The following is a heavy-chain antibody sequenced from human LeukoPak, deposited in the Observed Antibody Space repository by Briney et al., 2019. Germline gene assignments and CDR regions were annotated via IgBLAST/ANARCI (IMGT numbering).Heavy chain of an antibody. J-gene: IGHJ5*02. D-gene: IGHD6-6*01. CDR3: ARHEYQVFPPANWFDP. V-gene: IGHV4-39*02. CDR1: GDSVSSSNFF. Sequence: PSETLSLTCTVSGDSVSSSNFFWGWIRQPPGKGLEWIGSFHYGGSAFYNPSLKSRVTISVDTSNNHFSLKLTSVTAADSAVYYCARHEYQVFPPANWFDPWGQGTLVTVPS. CDR2: FHYGGSA.